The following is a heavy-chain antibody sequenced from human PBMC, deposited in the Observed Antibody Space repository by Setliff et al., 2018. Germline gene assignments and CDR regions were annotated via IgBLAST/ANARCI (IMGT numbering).Heavy chain of an antibody. CDR3: VRAPPTVVIPPGRAFFDP. CDR1: GYTFTDYY. Sequence: ASVKVSCKVSGYTFTDYYMHWVQQAPGKGLEWMGLVDPEDGETIYAEKFQGRVTMTADTSTDTAYMELSSLRSEDTAVYYCVRAPPTVVIPPGRAFFDPWGQGTLVTVSS. J-gene: IGHJ5*02. D-gene: IGHD2-2*01. CDR2: VDPEDGET. V-gene: IGHV1-69-2*01.